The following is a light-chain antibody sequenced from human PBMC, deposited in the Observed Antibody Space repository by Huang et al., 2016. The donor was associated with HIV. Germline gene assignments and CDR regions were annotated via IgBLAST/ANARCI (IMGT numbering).Light chain of an antibody. J-gene: IGKJ3*01. V-gene: IGKV1-17*03. Sequence: DIQMTQSPSAMSASVGDRVTITCRASQGIRNYLAWFQQKPGKVPKRLSYTADSLQSGVPSRFSGSGSGTEFTLTISSLQPEDFATYYCLQYNSYPFTFGPGTKVNIK. CDR3: LQYNSYPFT. CDR1: QGIRNY. CDR2: TAD.